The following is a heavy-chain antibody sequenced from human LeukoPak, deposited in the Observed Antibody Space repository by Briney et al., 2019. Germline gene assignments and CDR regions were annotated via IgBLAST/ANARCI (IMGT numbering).Heavy chain of an antibody. CDR3: ARESDGDYFDY. Sequence: SETLSLTSTVSGGSICGYYWSWMRQPQGKGRVWRGYIFYTRRTDYHTSLKSRVNISVDTSKNHFTLKLSSVTAADSAVYYCARESDGDYFDYWGQGTLVTVSS. D-gene: IGHD4-17*01. J-gene: IGHJ4*02. V-gene: IGHV4-59*01. CDR2: IFYTRRT. CDR1: GGSICGYY.